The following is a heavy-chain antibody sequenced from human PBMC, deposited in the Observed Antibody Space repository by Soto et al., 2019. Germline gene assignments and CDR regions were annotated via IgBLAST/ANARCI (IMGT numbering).Heavy chain of an antibody. CDR2: IHTSGST. Sequence: PSETLSLTCSVSGGSISSYYWTWTRQPAGKGLEWIGRIHTSGSTNYNPSLKSRVTMSVDTSKKQFSLKVSSVTAADTAVYYCARANDITPSEWGQGTLVTVSS. CDR1: GGSISSYY. CDR3: ARANDITPSE. V-gene: IGHV4-4*07. J-gene: IGHJ4*02.